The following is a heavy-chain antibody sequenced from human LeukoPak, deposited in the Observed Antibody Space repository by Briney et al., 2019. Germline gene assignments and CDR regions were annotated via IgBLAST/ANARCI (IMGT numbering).Heavy chain of an antibody. Sequence: ASVKVSCKAFGYTFTSYYMHWVRQAPGQGLEWMGWINPHSGDTNYAHRFRGRVTMTRDTSISIAYMELSSLKSDDTAVYYCAREGGSSYGYAYHWGQGTLVTVSS. CDR3: AREGGSSYGYAYH. V-gene: IGHV1-2*07. CDR2: INPHSGDT. CDR1: GYTFTSYY. D-gene: IGHD5-18*01. J-gene: IGHJ5*02.